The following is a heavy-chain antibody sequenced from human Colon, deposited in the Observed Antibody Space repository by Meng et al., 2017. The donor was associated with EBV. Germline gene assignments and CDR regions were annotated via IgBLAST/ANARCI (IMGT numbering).Heavy chain of an antibody. CDR1: GFTFSSYA. V-gene: IGHV3-23*01. J-gene: IGHJ1*01. Sequence: EVQLLESGGGLVQPGXSLRVSCAASGFTFSSYAMSWVRQAPGKGLEWVSAMSGSGGSTYYADSVKGRFTISRDNSKNTLYLQVNSLRVEDTALYYCAQGGLYSSTWGQYWGQGTLVTVSS. D-gene: IGHD6-13*01. CDR2: MSGSGGST. CDR3: AQGGLYSSTWGQY.